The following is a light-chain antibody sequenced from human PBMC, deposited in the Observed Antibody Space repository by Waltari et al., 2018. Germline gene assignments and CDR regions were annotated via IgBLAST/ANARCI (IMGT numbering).Light chain of an antibody. CDR3: QAWDSSAAGV. V-gene: IGLV3-1*01. Sequence: SYELTQPPSVSVSPGQTATISCSGDKLGDKYACWYQQKPGQSPVLVIYKDNRRPSGIPERFSGSNSGNTATLTISGTQAMDDADYYCQAWDSSAAGVFGTGTKVTVL. CDR1: KLGDKY. CDR2: KDN. J-gene: IGLJ1*01.